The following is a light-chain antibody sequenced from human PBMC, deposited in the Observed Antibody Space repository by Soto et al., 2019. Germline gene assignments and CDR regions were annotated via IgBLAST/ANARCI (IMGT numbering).Light chain of an antibody. Sequence: EIVMTQSPATLSVSPGERATLSFRSSQSVNSNLAWYQQKPGQAPRLLIYGASTRATGIPARFSGSGSGTDFTLIISSLQSEDFAVYHCQQYRNWPPWTFGQGTKVDIK. J-gene: IGKJ1*01. CDR3: QQYRNWPPWT. CDR2: GAS. CDR1: QSVNSN. V-gene: IGKV3-15*01.